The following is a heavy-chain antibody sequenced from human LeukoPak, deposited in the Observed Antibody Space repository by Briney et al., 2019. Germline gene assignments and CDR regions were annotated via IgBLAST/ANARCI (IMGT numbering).Heavy chain of an antibody. J-gene: IGHJ6*03. CDR1: GFTFSSYA. CDR3: AKGDSSSSGVYYYYMDV. CDR2: ISGSGGST. Sequence: QPGGSLRLSCAASGFTFSSYAMSWVRQAPGKGLEWVSAISGSGGSTYYADSVKGRFTISRDNSKNTLYLQMNSLRAEDTAVYYCAKGDSSSSGVYYYYMDVWGKGTTVTVSS. V-gene: IGHV3-23*01. D-gene: IGHD6-6*01.